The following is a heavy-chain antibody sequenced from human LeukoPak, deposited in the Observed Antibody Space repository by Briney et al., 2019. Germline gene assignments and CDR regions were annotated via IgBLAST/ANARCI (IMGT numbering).Heavy chain of an antibody. CDR3: ARDRSNYNGYYYDMDV. V-gene: IGHV3-23*01. CDR2: ISAHGDDT. CDR1: GFTFSNYD. D-gene: IGHD4-11*01. J-gene: IGHJ6*02. Sequence: GGSLRLSCAASGFTFSNYDMSWVRQVPGKGLEWVSAISAHGDDTYYIDSVRGRFTISRDNSKNTLYLQMNSLRAEDTAVYYCARDRSNYNGYYYDMDVWGQGTTVTVSS.